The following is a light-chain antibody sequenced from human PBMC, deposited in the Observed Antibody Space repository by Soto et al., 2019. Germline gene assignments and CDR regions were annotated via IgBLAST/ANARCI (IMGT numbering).Light chain of an antibody. J-gene: IGKJ4*01. V-gene: IGKV3-15*01. CDR1: QSVSSN. Sequence: EVVMTQSPATLSVSPGERATLSCRASQSVSSNLAWYQNKPGQAPRLLIYGASTRDTGIPARFSGSGSGTEFTLTISSLQSEDFAVYYCQQYNNWPLTFGGGTKVEIK. CDR3: QQYNNWPLT. CDR2: GAS.